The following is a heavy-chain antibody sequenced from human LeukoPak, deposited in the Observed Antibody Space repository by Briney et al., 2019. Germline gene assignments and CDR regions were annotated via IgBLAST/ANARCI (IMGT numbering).Heavy chain of an antibody. J-gene: IGHJ4*02. V-gene: IGHV3-30*02. Sequence: PGGSLRLSCEASGFTFNNFGMHWVRQAPGKGLEWVAFIGYDESKKYYAESVKGRFTISRDNSKNTLYLQMNSLRAEDTAVYYCAKADTYYYDSSGYIPFDYWGQGTLVTVSS. D-gene: IGHD3-22*01. CDR2: IGYDESKK. CDR3: AKADTYYYDSSGYIPFDY. CDR1: GFTFNNFG.